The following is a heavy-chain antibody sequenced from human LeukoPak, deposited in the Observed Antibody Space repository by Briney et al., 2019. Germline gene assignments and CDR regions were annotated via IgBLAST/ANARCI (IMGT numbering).Heavy chain of an antibody. CDR3: VRAGSSGYYYFF. Sequence: GSLRLSCAASGFTVRNNYMTWVRQAPGKGLEWVSVIYNDGRTYYADSVKGRFTISRDNSKNTLHLQMNSLRAEDTAVYYCVRAGSSGYYYFFWGQGTLVTVSS. CDR1: GFTVRNNY. J-gene: IGHJ4*02. D-gene: IGHD3-22*01. V-gene: IGHV3-53*01. CDR2: IYNDGRT.